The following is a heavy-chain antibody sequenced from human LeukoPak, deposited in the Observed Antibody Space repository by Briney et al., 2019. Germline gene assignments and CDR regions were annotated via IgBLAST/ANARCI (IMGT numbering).Heavy chain of an antibody. CDR1: GGSISSSNW. CDR3: ARHTKWLRFSYYYYYYMDV. Sequence: SGTLSLTCAVSGGSISSSNWWSWVRQPPGKGLEWIGEIYHSGSTNYNPSLKSRVTISVDKSKNQFSLKLSSVTAADTAVYYCARHTKWLRFSYYYYYYMDVWGKGTTVTISS. CDR2: IYHSGST. V-gene: IGHV4-4*02. D-gene: IGHD5-12*01. J-gene: IGHJ6*03.